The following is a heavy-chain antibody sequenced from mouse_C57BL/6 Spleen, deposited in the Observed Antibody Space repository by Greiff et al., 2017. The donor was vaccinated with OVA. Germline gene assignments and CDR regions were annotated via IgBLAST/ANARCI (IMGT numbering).Heavy chain of an antibody. D-gene: IGHD2-4*01. CDR1: GYTFTSYW. Sequence: QVHVKQPGAELVKPGASVKMSCKASGYTFTSYWITWVKQRPGQGLEWIGDIYPGSGSTNYNEKFKSKATLTVDTSSSTAYMQLSSLTSEDSAVYYCASSYYDSWGFAYWGQGTLVTVSA. V-gene: IGHV1-55*01. J-gene: IGHJ3*01. CDR3: ASSYYDSWGFAY. CDR2: IYPGSGST.